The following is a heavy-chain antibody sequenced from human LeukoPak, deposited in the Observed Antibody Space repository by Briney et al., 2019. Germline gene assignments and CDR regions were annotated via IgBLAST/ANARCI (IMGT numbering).Heavy chain of an antibody. CDR1: GGSISSSSYY. D-gene: IGHD2-2*01. J-gene: IGHJ6*03. CDR2: IYYSGST. CDR3: ARGSTSCYGATCYYYYMDV. V-gene: IGHV4-39*07. Sequence: SETLSLTCTVSGGSISSSSYYWGWIRQPPGKGLEWIGSIYYSGSTYYNPSLKSRVTISVDTSKNQFSLKLSSVTAADTAVYYCARGSTSCYGATCYYYYMDVWGKGTTVTVSS.